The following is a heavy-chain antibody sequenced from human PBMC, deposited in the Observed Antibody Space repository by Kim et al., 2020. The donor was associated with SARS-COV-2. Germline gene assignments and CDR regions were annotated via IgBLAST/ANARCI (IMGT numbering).Heavy chain of an antibody. CDR3: ARARGSGYDYSDY. CDR1: GYIFTSYA. D-gene: IGHD5-12*01. J-gene: IGHJ4*02. V-gene: IGHV1-3*04. CDR2: INTGNGNT. Sequence: ASVKVSCKASGYIFTSYAMHWVRQAPGQRLEWMGWINTGNGNTKYSQNFQGRVTISRDTSASTAYMELSSLRSEDTAVYYCARARGSGYDYSDYWGQGTLVTVSS.